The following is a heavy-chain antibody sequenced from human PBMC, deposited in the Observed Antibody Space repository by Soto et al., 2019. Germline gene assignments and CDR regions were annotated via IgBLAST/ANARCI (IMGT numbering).Heavy chain of an antibody. CDR1: GGTFSSYA. D-gene: IGHD1-26*01. CDR3: ATNHSSKWETPYYSYSGMDV. CDR2: IIPIFGTA. J-gene: IGHJ6*02. Sequence: QVQLVQSGAAVKKPGSSVKVSCKASGGTFSSYAISWVRQAPGQGLEWMGGIIPIFGTANYAQKFQGRVTIEADESTSSVYMEMSSLRSEDTAVYYCATNHSSKWETPYYSYSGMDVWGQGTKVTVSS. V-gene: IGHV1-69*01.